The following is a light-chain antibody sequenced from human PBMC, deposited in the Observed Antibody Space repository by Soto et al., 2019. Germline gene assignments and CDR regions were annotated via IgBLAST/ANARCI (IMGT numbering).Light chain of an antibody. Sequence: QLVLAQPPSASGTPGQRVTISCSGSSSNVGINNVYWYQQFPGTAPKLLIYRNDQRPSGVPDRFSGSKSGTSASLAISGLRSEDEADYYCAAWDDSLSGRVFGGGTKLTVL. J-gene: IGLJ3*02. V-gene: IGLV1-47*01. CDR2: RND. CDR1: SSNVGINN. CDR3: AAWDDSLSGRV.